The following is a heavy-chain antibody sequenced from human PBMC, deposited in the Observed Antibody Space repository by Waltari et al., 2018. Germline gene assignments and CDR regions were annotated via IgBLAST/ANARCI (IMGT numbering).Heavy chain of an antibody. Sequence: QVQLVESGGGVVQPGGSLRLSCAASGFTFSNYGIHWVRQAPGKGLEWVAFERFDGSTKDKADSVRGRFTISRDNSKNTLYLQMNSLGAEDTAVYYWAKDGVPYRSNWIDYWGQGTLVTVSS. CDR2: ERFDGSTK. CDR1: GFTFSNYG. D-gene: IGHD6-13*01. CDR3: AKDGVPYRSNWIDY. V-gene: IGHV3-30*02. J-gene: IGHJ4*02.